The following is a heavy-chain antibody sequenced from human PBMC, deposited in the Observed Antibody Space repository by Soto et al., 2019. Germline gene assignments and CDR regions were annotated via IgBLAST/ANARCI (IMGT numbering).Heavy chain of an antibody. CDR3: AREAVTTNKRTGGIDY. V-gene: IGHV4-31*03. CDR2: IYYSGST. Sequence: SETLSLTCTVSGGSIISGGYYWILIRQHPGKGLEWIGYIYYSGSTYYNPSLKSRVTISVDTSKNQFSLKLSSVTAADTAVYYCAREAVTTNKRTGGIDYWGQGTLVTVSS. D-gene: IGHD4-17*01. J-gene: IGHJ4*02. CDR1: GGSIISGGYY.